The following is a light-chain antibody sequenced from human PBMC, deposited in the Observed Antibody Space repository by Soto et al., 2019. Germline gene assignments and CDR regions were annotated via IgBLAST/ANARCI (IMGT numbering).Light chain of an antibody. V-gene: IGKV1-33*01. J-gene: IGKJ4*01. CDR1: QAIITY. CDR2: DAS. Sequence: DIQLTQSPSSLSASVGDRVTITCHANQAIITYLNWFQQKPGKAPKLLIYDASHLETGVPSRFSGSGSGTAFTFTISSLQPEDIGTYYCQQYDNLPLTFGGGTKVEV. CDR3: QQYDNLPLT.